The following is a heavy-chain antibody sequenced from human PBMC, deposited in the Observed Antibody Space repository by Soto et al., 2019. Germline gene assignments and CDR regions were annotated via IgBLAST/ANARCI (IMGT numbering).Heavy chain of an antibody. CDR1: GFPFSSYS. CDR3: ARDPRIGPKGQFDY. J-gene: IGHJ4*02. Sequence: EVQLVESGGGLVQPGGSLRLSCAASGFPFSSYSMNWVRQAPGKGLEWVSYISSSSSTIYYADSVKGRFTISRDNAKNSLYLQMNSLRDEDTAVYYCARDPRIGPKGQFDYWGQGTLVTVSS. CDR2: ISSSSSTI. V-gene: IGHV3-48*02. D-gene: IGHD3-22*01.